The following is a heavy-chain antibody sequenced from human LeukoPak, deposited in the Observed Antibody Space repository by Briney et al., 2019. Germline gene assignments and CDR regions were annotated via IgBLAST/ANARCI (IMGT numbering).Heavy chain of an antibody. V-gene: IGHV3-21*01. CDR2: ISSSSSYI. CDR1: GFTFSSYS. J-gene: IGHJ3*02. D-gene: IGHD6-19*01. CDR3: ARGEYSSGWYSPDAFDI. Sequence: KSGGSLRLSCAASGFTFSSYSMNWVRQAPGKGLEWVSSISSSSSYIYYADSVKGRFTISRDNAKNSLYLQMNSLRAEDTAVYYCARGEYSSGWYSPDAFDIWGQGTMVTVSS.